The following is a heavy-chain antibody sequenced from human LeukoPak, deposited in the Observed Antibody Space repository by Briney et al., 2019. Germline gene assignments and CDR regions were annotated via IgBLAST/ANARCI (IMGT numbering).Heavy chain of an antibody. J-gene: IGHJ6*03. CDR3: ARGSSSSDYYYYYYMDV. CDR2: IYYSGST. D-gene: IGHD6-6*01. V-gene: IGHV4-59*01. Sequence: GSLRLSCAASGFTFSSYSMSWIRQPPGKGLEWIGSIYYSGSTNYNPSLKSRVTISVDTSKNQFSLKLSSVTAADTAVYYCARGSSSSDYYYYYYMDVWGKGTTVTVSS. CDR1: GFTFSSYS.